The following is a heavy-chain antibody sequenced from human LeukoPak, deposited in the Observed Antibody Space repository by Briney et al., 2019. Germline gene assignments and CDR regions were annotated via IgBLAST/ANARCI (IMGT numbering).Heavy chain of an antibody. J-gene: IGHJ4*02. CDR2: IYYSGST. CDR1: GGSISSYY. Sequence: SETLSLTCTVSGGSISSYYWSWIRQPPGKGLEWIGYIYYSGSTNYNPSLKSRVTISVDTSKNQFSLKLSSVTAADTAVHYCARVITSGWYYFDSWGQGTLVTVSS. D-gene: IGHD6-19*01. CDR3: ARVITSGWYYFDS. V-gene: IGHV4-59*08.